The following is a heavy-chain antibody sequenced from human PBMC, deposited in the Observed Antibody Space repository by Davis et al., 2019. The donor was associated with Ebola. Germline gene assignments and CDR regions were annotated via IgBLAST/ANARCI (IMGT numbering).Heavy chain of an antibody. CDR3: ARRGDTAIGGPGAFDI. CDR1: GYNFPNYW. Sequence: GESLKISCKGSGYNFPNYWIGWVRQMPGKGLEWMGIIYPGDSDTRYSPSFQGQVTISAEKSISTAYLQWSSLKASDTAMYYCARRGDTAIGGPGAFDIWGQGTMVTVSS. J-gene: IGHJ3*02. V-gene: IGHV5-51*01. D-gene: IGHD5-18*01. CDR2: IYPGDSDT.